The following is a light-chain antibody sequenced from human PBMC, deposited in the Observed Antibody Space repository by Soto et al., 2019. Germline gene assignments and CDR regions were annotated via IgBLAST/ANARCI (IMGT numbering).Light chain of an antibody. Sequence: QSVLTQPPSVSGAPGQRVTISCTGSSSNIGAGYDVHWYQQLPGTAPKLLIYGNSNRPSGVPDRFSGSKSSTSASLAITGLQAEYEADYYCQSYDSSLSGYVFGTGTKVTVL. V-gene: IGLV1-40*01. CDR3: QSYDSSLSGYV. J-gene: IGLJ1*01. CDR2: GNS. CDR1: SSNIGAGYD.